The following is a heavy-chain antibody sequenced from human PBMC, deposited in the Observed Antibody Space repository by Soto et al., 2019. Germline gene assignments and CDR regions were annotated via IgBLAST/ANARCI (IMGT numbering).Heavy chain of an antibody. CDR2: IYYSGRT. V-gene: IGHV4-31*03. D-gene: IGHD3-3*02. Sequence: SETLSLTSTVSGGSISSGGYYWILILKHPRKGLEWIGYIYYSGRTYYNPSLKSRATISVDTSRNPFSLSLRSVTAADTAVYYCARDLNFIFDDFADMRWNFDPWGQGTLVTVSS. CDR1: GGSISSGGYY. J-gene: IGHJ5*02. CDR3: ARDLNFIFDDFADMRWNFDP.